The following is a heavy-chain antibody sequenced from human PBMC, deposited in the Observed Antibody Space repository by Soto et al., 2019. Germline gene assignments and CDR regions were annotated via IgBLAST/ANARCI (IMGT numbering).Heavy chain of an antibody. D-gene: IGHD4-17*01. Sequence: SETLSLTCTVSGGSISSYYWSWIRQPPGKGLEWIGYIYYSGSTNYNPSLKSRVTISVGTSKNQFSLKLSSVTAADTAVYYCQRSTGYGDYSAFDIWGQGTMVTVSS. CDR1: GGSISSYY. CDR3: QRSTGYGDYSAFDI. CDR2: IYYSGST. J-gene: IGHJ3*02. V-gene: IGHV4-59*08.